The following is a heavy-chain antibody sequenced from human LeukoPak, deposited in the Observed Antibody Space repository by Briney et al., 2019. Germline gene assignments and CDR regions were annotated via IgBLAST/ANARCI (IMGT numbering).Heavy chain of an antibody. CDR1: GGSIDSTNW. V-gene: IGHV4/OR15-8*01. J-gene: IGHJ2*01. CDR2: IHHDGRI. Sequence: SETLSLTCDVSGGSIDSTNWWNWVRQPPGKGLEWIGEIHHDGRINYNPSLKSRVTLSVDKSKNQLSLRLSSMTAADTAVYYCARLFDWGSDHWYFDLWGRGTLVTVSS. D-gene: IGHD3-9*01. CDR3: ARLFDWGSDHWYFDL.